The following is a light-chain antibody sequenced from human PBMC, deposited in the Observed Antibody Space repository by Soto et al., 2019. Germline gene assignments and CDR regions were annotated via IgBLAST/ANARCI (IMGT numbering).Light chain of an antibody. CDR3: SSYTSSSTLGYV. CDR2: DVS. J-gene: IGLJ1*01. CDR1: SSDVGGYNY. V-gene: IGLV2-14*01. Sequence: QSVLPQPASVSGSPGQSITISCTGTSSDVGGYNYVSWYQQHPGKAPKLMIYDVSNRPSGVSNRFSGSKSGNTASLTISGLQAEDEADYYCSSYTSSSTLGYVFGTGTKVT.